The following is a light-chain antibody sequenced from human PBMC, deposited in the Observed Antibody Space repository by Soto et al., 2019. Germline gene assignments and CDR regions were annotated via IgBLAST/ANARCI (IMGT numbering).Light chain of an antibody. CDR1: SSDVGGYNY. CDR2: DVS. CDR3: CSYAGSVYG. V-gene: IGLV2-11*01. Sequence: QSALAQWRSVYGSPGQSVTISCSGTSSDVGGYNYVSWYQKHPGKAPKLMNYDVSKRPSHVPDRFSGPESGNTASLPLSGLQAEDEAHNYCCSYAGSVYGFGTWTKLTVL. J-gene: IGLJ1*01.